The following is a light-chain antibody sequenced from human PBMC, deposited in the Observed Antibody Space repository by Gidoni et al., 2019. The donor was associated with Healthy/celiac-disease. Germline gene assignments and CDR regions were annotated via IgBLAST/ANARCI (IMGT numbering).Light chain of an antibody. V-gene: IGLV1-40*01. Sequence: QSVLTQPPPVSGAPGQRVTISCTGSSSNIGAGYDVPWYQQLPGTAPKLLIYGNSNRPSGVPDRFSGSKSGTSASLAITGLQAEDEADYYCQSYDSSLSGSHVVFGGGTKLTVL. J-gene: IGLJ2*01. CDR1: SSNIGAGYD. CDR3: QSYDSSLSGSHVV. CDR2: GNS.